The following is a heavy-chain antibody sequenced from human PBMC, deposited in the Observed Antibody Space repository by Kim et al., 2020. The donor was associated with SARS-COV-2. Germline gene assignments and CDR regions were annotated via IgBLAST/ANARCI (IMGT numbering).Heavy chain of an antibody. CDR3: ARQVSDYDILTGRELHFDY. CDR2: IYYSGST. V-gene: IGHV4-39*01. J-gene: IGHJ4*02. CDR1: GGSISSSSYY. D-gene: IGHD3-9*01. Sequence: SETLSLTCTVSGGSISSSSYYWGWIRQPPGKGLEWIGSIYYSGSTYYNPSLKSRVTISVDTSKNQFSLKLSSVTAADTAVYYCARQVSDYDILTGRELHFDYWGQGTLVTVSS.